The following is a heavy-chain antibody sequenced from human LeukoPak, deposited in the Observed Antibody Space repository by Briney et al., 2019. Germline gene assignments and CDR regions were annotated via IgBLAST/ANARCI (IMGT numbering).Heavy chain of an antibody. V-gene: IGHV1-8*01. D-gene: IGHD3-3*01. CDR3: ASSMYDFWSGYYYYYYGMDV. CDR2: MNPNSGNT. J-gene: IGHJ6*02. CDR1: GYTFTSYD. Sequence: ASVKVSCKASGYTFTSYDINWVRQATGQGLEWMGWMNPNSGNTGYAQKFQGRVTMTRDTSISTAYMELSSLRSEDTAVYYCASSMYDFWSGYYYYYYGMDVWGQGTTVTVSS.